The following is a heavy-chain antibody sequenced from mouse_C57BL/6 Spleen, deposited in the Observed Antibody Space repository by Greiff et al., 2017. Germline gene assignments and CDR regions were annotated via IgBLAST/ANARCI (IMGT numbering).Heavy chain of an antibody. CDR3: ARIDYGSSYCFDY. D-gene: IGHD1-1*01. CDR2: IYPGDGDT. J-gene: IGHJ2*01. CDR1: GYAFSSSW. V-gene: IGHV1-82*01. Sequence: VQLQESGPELVKPGASVKISCKASGYAFSSSWMNWVKQRPGKGLEWIGRIYPGDGDTNYNGKFKGKATLTADKSSSTAYMQLSSLTSEDSAVYFCARIDYGSSYCFDYWGQGTTLTVSS.